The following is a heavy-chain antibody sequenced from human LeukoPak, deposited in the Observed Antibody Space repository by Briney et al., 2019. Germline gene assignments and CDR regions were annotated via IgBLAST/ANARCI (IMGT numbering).Heavy chain of an antibody. Sequence: ASVKVSCKASGYTFTGYYMHWVRQAPGQGLEWMGWISAYNGNTNYAQELQGRVTMTTDTSTSTAYMELRSLRSDDTAVYYCARVGSSIAARPDYWGQGTLVTVSS. V-gene: IGHV1-18*04. CDR2: ISAYNGNT. CDR3: ARVGSSIAARPDY. J-gene: IGHJ4*02. CDR1: GYTFTGYY. D-gene: IGHD6-6*01.